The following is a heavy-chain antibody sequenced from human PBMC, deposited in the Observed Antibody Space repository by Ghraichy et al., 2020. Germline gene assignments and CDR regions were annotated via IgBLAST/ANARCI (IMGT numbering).Heavy chain of an antibody. CDR3: AGTTLGYYYYYGMDV. CDR2: ISGSSSYI. Sequence: GGSLRLSCGASGFTFSTYSMNWVRQAPGKGLEWVSSISGSSSYIYYADSVKGRFTISRDNAKNSLYLQMNSLRAEDTAVYYCAGTTLGYYYYYGMDVWGQGTTVTVSS. J-gene: IGHJ6*02. CDR1: GFTFSTYS. D-gene: IGHD1-1*01. V-gene: IGHV3-21*01.